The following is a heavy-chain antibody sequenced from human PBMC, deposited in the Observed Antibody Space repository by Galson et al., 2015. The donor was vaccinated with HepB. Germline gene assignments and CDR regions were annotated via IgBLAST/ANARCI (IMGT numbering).Heavy chain of an antibody. Sequence: QSGAEVKKPGESLRISCKGSGYSFTSYWISWVRQMPGKGLEWMGRIDPSDSYTNYSPSFQGHVTISADKSISTAYLQWSSLKASDTAMYYCARHEPQPAVRGSDGKDAFDIWGQGTMVTVSS. J-gene: IGHJ3*02. D-gene: IGHD3-10*01. V-gene: IGHV5-10-1*01. CDR2: IDPSDSYT. CDR3: ARHEPQPAVRGSDGKDAFDI. CDR1: GYSFTSYW.